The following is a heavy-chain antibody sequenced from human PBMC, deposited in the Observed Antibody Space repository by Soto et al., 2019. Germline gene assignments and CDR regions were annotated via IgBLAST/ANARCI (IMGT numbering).Heavy chain of an antibody. Sequence: GGSLRLSCAASGFTFSRFWMTWVRQAPGKGLQWVANIKQDGSEKYYVDSVKGRFTISRDNAKNSLYLQMNSLRAEDTAVYYCASGSTRSSSLPHWFDPWGQGTQVTVSS. V-gene: IGHV3-7*05. CDR1: GFTFSRFW. CDR2: IKQDGSEK. D-gene: IGHD6-19*01. CDR3: ASGSTRSSSLPHWFDP. J-gene: IGHJ5*02.